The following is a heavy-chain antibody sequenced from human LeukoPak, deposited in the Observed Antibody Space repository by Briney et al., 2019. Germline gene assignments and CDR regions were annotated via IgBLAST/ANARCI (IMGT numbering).Heavy chain of an antibody. J-gene: IGHJ5*02. Sequence: PSETLSLTCAVYGGSFSGYYWSWIRQPPGKGLEWIGEINHSGSTNYNPSPKSRVTISVDTSKNQFSLKLSSVTAADTAVYYCAREAIFGVVIATPNWFDPWGQGTLVTVSS. D-gene: IGHD3-3*01. CDR2: INHSGST. CDR3: AREAIFGVVIATPNWFDP. V-gene: IGHV4-34*01. CDR1: GGSFSGYY.